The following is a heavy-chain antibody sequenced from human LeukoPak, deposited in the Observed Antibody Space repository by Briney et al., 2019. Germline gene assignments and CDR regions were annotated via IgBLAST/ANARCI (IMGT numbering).Heavy chain of an antibody. Sequence: PSETLSLTCAVSGGSISSGGYSWSWIRQPPGKGLEWIGYIYYSGSTNYNPSLKSRVTISVDTSKNQFSLKLSSVTAADTAVYYCARDRGRWEPLHHWGQGTLVTVSS. CDR2: IYYSGST. J-gene: IGHJ1*01. D-gene: IGHD1-26*01. CDR1: GGSISSGGYS. CDR3: ARDRGRWEPLHH. V-gene: IGHV4-61*08.